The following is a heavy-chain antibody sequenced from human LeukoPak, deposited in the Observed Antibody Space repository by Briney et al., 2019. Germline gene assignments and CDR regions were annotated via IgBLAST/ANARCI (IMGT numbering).Heavy chain of an antibody. CDR1: GFTFSSYS. D-gene: IGHD2-2*02. Sequence: GGSLRLSCAGSGFTFSSYSMNWVRQAPGKGLEWVSYISSSSNTIYYADSVKGRFTISRDNAKNSLFLQMNSLRAEDTAVYYCARSVVPAAIRVGFDYWGQGTLVTVSS. V-gene: IGHV3-48*04. J-gene: IGHJ4*02. CDR2: ISSSSNTI. CDR3: ARSVVPAAIRVGFDY.